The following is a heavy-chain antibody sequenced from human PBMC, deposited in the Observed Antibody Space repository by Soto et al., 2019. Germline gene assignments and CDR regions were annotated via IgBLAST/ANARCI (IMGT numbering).Heavy chain of an antibody. V-gene: IGHV1-46*01. CDR3: AREYFNGQVPYGMDV. J-gene: IGHJ6*02. Sequence: GASVKVSCKASGYTFTSYYMHWVRQAPGQGLEWMGIINPSGGSTSYAQKFQGRVTMTRDTSTSTVYMELSSLRSEDTAVYYCAREYFNGQVPYGMDVWGQGTTVTV. CDR1: GYTFTSYY. CDR2: INPSGGST. D-gene: IGHD3-9*01.